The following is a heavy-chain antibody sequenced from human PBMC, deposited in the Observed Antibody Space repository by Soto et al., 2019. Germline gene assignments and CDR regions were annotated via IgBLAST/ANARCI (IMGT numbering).Heavy chain of an antibody. J-gene: IGHJ6*02. Sequence: PGGSLRLSCAASGFTFSSYSMNWVRQAPGKGLEWVSSISSSSSYIYYADSVKGRFTISRDNAKNSLYLQMNSLRAEDTAVYYCARDRIEVAGTFRVYYYGMDVWGQGPKVTVYS. CDR1: GFTFSSYS. V-gene: IGHV3-21*01. CDR3: ARDRIEVAGTFRVYYYGMDV. CDR2: ISSSSSYI. D-gene: IGHD6-19*01.